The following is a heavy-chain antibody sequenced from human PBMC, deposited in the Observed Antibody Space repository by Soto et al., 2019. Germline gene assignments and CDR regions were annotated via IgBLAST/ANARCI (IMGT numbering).Heavy chain of an antibody. CDR1: GGSFSGYY. CDR2: INHSGST. Sequence: SETLSLTCAVYGGSFSGYYWSWIRQPPGKGLEWIGEINHSGSTNYNPSLKSRVTISVDTSKNQFSLKLSSVTAADTAVYYCARGRGTMVRGATTLFYYYYYGMDVWGQGTTVTV. CDR3: ARGRGTMVRGATTLFYYYYYGMDV. J-gene: IGHJ6*02. D-gene: IGHD3-10*01. V-gene: IGHV4-34*01.